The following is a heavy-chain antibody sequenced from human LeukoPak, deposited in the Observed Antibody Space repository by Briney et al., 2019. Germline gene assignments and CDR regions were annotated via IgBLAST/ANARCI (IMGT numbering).Heavy chain of an antibody. V-gene: IGHV1-18*01. CDR3: ARIDYYDSSDNWFDP. CDR2: ISAYNGNT. CDR1: GYTFTSYG. J-gene: IGHJ5*02. Sequence: GASVKVSCKASGYTFTSYGISWVRQAPGQGLEWMGWISAYNGNTNYAQKLQGRVTMTTDTSTSTAYMELRSLRSDDTAVYYCARIDYYDSSDNWFDPWGQGTLVTVSS. D-gene: IGHD3-22*01.